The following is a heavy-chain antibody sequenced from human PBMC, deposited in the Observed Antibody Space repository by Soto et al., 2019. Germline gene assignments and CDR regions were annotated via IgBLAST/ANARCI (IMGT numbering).Heavy chain of an antibody. Sequence: GGSLRLSCAASGFTFSDYYMSWIRQAPGKGLEWVSYISSSGSTIYYADSVKGRFTISRDNAKNSLYLQMNSLRAEDTAVYYCAAATLVVAAKWTPLSPAFDIWGQGTMVTVSS. CDR3: AAATLVVAAKWTPLSPAFDI. D-gene: IGHD2-15*01. CDR2: ISSSGSTI. J-gene: IGHJ3*02. V-gene: IGHV3-11*01. CDR1: GFTFSDYY.